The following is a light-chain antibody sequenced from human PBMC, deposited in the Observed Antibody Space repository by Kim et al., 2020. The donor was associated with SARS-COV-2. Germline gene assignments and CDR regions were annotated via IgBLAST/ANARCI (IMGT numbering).Light chain of an antibody. Sequence: GQSVTISCTGTSSDVGSYNRVSWYQQPPGTAPKLMIYEVSNRPSGVPDRFSGSKSGNTVSLTISGLQAEDEADYYCSSYTSSSTVVFGGGTQLTVL. CDR1: SSDVGSYNR. V-gene: IGLV2-18*02. J-gene: IGLJ2*01. CDR3: SSYTSSSTVV. CDR2: EVS.